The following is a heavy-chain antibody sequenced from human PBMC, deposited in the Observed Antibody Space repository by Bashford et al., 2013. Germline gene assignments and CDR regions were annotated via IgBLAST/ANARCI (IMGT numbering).Heavy chain of an antibody. D-gene: IGHD4-17*01. CDR1: GYTLTELS. CDR3: QIYGDYDPRGPFDY. Sequence: ASVKVSCKVSGYTLTELSMHWVRQAPGKGLEWMGGFDPEDGETIYAQKFQGRVTITADKSTSTAYMELSSLRSEDTAVYYCQIYGDYDPRGPFDYWGQGTLVTVSS. J-gene: IGHJ4*02. V-gene: IGHV1-24*01. CDR2: FDPEDGET.